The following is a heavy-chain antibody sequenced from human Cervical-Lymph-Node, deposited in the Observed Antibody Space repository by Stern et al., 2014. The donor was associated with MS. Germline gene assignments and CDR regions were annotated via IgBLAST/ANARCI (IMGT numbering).Heavy chain of an antibody. CDR3: ARGTDYYESSGFHD. D-gene: IGHD3-22*01. Sequence: VQLVESGGGVVQPGTSLRLSCAASKFTFRTYAIHWVRQAPGKGPEWVAVISYRGGNTYYADSVKGRFTIYRDNSKNTLYLQMDSLRTEDTAVYYCARGTDYYESSGFHDWGQGTVVTVSS. V-gene: IGHV3-30*04. CDR1: KFTFRTYA. J-gene: IGHJ4*02. CDR2: ISYRGGNT.